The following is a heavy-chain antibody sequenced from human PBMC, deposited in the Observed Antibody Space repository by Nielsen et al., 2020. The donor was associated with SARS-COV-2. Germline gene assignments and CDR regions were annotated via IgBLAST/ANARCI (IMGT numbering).Heavy chain of an antibody. J-gene: IGHJ4*02. CDR2: IYYSGST. Sequence: SETLSLTCTVSGGSISSFYWTWIRQPPGKGLEWIGYIYYSGSTNYNPSLKSRVTISVDTSKNQFSLKLSSVTAADTAVYYCARHDSSGWDYFDYWGQGTLVTVSS. V-gene: IGHV4-59*08. CDR3: ARHDSSGWDYFDY. D-gene: IGHD6-19*01. CDR1: GGSISSFY.